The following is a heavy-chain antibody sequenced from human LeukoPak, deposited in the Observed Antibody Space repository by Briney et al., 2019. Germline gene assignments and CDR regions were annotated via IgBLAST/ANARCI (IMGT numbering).Heavy chain of an antibody. CDR2: FDPEDGEL. J-gene: IGHJ4*02. CDR1: GHTLIAFS. V-gene: IGHV1-24*01. CDR3: ATSRGDSGAYYGFDY. Sequence: ASVKVSCKVSGHTLIAFSMHWVRQAPGKGLEWMGGFDPEDGELVYAQKFHGRVTMTEDTSTDTAYMDLSSLRSEDTAMYYCATSRGDSGAYYGFDYWGRGTLVTVST. D-gene: IGHD1-26*01.